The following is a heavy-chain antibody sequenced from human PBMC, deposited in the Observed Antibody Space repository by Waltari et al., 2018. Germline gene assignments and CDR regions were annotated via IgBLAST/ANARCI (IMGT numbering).Heavy chain of an antibody. CDR1: GGTFSTSA. CDR3: ARDPGDFGFYYGLDV. CDR2: ITPLFDTT. V-gene: IGHV1-69*18. D-gene: IGHD3-16*01. Sequence: QVQLVQSGAEVKKPGSSVKVSCKASGGTFSTSAISWVRQAPGQGLEWMGRITPLFDTTHYAQKFQGRVIITADESTTTVFMELSSLRSDDTAMYYCARDPGDFGFYYGLDVWGQGTTIAVSS. J-gene: IGHJ6*02.